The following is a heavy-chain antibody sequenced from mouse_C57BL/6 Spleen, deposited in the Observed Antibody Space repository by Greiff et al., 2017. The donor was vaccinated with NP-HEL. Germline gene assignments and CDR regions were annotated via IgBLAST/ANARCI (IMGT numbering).Heavy chain of an antibody. CDR2: IYPGDGDT. D-gene: IGHD1-1*01. Sequence: VQLQQSGPELVKPGASVKISCKASGYAFSSSWMNWVKQRPGKGLEWIGRIYPGDGDTNYNGKFKGKATLTADKSSSTAYMQLSSLTSEDSAVYFCARSGLLRGFAYWGQGTLVTVSA. CDR3: ARSGLLRGFAY. V-gene: IGHV1-82*01. CDR1: GYAFSSSW. J-gene: IGHJ3*01.